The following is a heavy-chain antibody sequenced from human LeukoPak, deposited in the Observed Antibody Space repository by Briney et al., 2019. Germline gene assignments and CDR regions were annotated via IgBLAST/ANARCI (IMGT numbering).Heavy chain of an antibody. V-gene: IGHV4-31*03. CDR3: ASTVVNNWFDP. CDR1: GGSISSGGYY. CDR2: IHYSGST. Sequence: SETLSLTCTVSGGSISSGGYYWSWIRQPPGKGLEWIGYIHYSGSTYYNSSLKSRVTISVDTSKNQFSLKLSAVTAADTAVYYCASTVVNNWFDPWGQGTLVTVSS. D-gene: IGHD3-22*01. J-gene: IGHJ5*02.